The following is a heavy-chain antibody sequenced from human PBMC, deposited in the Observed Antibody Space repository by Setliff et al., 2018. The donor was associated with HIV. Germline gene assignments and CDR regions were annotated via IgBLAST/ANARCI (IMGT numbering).Heavy chain of an antibody. CDR3: AFALHGNCYFDY. CDR1: GYSFTSYW. CDR2: IYPGDSHT. Sequence: GESLKISCRGSGYSFTSYWIGWVRQMPGKGLEWMGFIYPGDSHTTYSPSFQGQVTISVDTSVSTAYLQWSSLKASDTAMYYCAFALHGNCYFDYWGQGTLVTVSS. J-gene: IGHJ4*02. V-gene: IGHV5-51*01. D-gene: IGHD4-4*01.